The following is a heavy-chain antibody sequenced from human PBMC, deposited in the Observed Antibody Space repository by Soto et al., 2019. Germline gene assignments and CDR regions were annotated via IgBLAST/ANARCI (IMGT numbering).Heavy chain of an antibody. CDR3: ARGGYSSSWYHPYFDY. J-gene: IGHJ4*02. Sequence: QVQLQESGPGLVKPSETLSLTCTVSGGSISSYYWSWIRQPPGKGLEWIGYIYYSGSTNYNPSLKSRVTKSVDTSKNQFSLKLSSVTAADTAVYYCARGGYSSSWYHPYFDYWGQGTLVTVSS. CDR2: IYYSGST. D-gene: IGHD6-13*01. V-gene: IGHV4-59*01. CDR1: GGSISSYY.